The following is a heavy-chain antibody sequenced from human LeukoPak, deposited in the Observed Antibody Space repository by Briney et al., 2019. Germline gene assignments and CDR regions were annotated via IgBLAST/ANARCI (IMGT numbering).Heavy chain of an antibody. D-gene: IGHD2-2*01. CDR1: GYSFASYW. CDR2: IYPGNSDI. V-gene: IGHV5-51*01. CDR3: ARHLSSISSCPNY. J-gene: IGHJ4*02. Sequence: SGKFLKISCNSSGYSFASYWIAWVLQLPRKDGEWMGGIYPGNSDITYSPSFQGQVTISADKSVSTAYLHWSRLRASDTAIYYCARHLSSISSCPNYWGQGTLVTVSS.